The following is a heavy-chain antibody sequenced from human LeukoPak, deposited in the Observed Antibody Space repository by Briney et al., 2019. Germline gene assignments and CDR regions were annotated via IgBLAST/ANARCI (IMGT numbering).Heavy chain of an antibody. CDR2: IYHSGST. CDR1: GGSISSGGYS. D-gene: IGHD6-13*01. CDR3: ARVAAAGYYGMDV. V-gene: IGHV4-30-2*01. J-gene: IGHJ6*04. Sequence: SETLSLTCAVSGGSISSGGYSWRWIRQPPGKGLEWIGYIYHSGSTYYNPSLKSRVTISVDRSKNQFSLKLSSVTAADTAVYYCARVAAAGYYGMDVWGKGTTVTVSS.